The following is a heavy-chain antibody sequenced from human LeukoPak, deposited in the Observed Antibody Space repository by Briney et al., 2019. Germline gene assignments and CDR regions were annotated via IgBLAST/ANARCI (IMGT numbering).Heavy chain of an antibody. CDR1: GGSFSGYY. J-gene: IGHJ3*02. V-gene: IGHV4-34*01. Sequence: SETLSLTCAVYGGSFSGYYWSWIRQPPGKGLEWIGEINHSGSTNYNPSLKSRVTISVDTSKNQFSLKLSSVTAADTAVYYCARDRRYYDSSGYYTDAFDIWGQGTMVTVSS. CDR2: INHSGST. CDR3: ARDRRYYDSSGYYTDAFDI. D-gene: IGHD3-22*01.